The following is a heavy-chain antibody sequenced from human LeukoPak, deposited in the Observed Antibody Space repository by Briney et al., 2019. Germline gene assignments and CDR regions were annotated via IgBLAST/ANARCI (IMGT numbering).Heavy chain of an antibody. CDR3: AREITMVRGVIQNWFDP. Sequence: SETLSLTCTVSGGSISSYYWSWIRQPAGKGLEWIGRIYTSGSTNYNPSLKSRVTMSVDTSKNQFFLKLSSVTAADTAVYYCAREITMVRGVIQNWFDPWGQGTLVTVSS. J-gene: IGHJ5*02. V-gene: IGHV4-4*07. D-gene: IGHD3-10*01. CDR1: GGSISSYY. CDR2: IYTSGST.